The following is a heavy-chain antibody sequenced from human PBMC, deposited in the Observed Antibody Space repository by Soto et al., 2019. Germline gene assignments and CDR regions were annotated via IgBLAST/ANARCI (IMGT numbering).Heavy chain of an antibody. Sequence: QVQLQESGPGLVKPSGTLSLTCAVSGGSISSTNWWSWVRQPPGKGLEWIGEIYHSGSTNSNPSLKSRVTMSVDKSKNQFSVILNSVTAADTAVYYCARGQWLAFDSWGQGTLVTVSS. J-gene: IGHJ4*02. V-gene: IGHV4-4*02. D-gene: IGHD6-19*01. CDR3: ARGQWLAFDS. CDR1: GGSISSTNW. CDR2: IYHSGST.